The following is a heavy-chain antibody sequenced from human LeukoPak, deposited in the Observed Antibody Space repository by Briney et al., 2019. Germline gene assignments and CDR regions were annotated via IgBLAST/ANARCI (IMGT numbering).Heavy chain of an antibody. D-gene: IGHD3-3*01. V-gene: IGHV1-18*01. Sequence: ASVKVSCKASGYTFTSYGISWVRQAPGQGLEWMGWIRAYNGNTNYAQKLQGRVTMTTDTSTSTAYMELRSLRSDDTAVYYCARDGDITIFGVVISYFDYWGQGTLVTVSS. CDR1: GYTFTSYG. CDR3: ARDGDITIFGVVISYFDY. J-gene: IGHJ4*02. CDR2: IRAYNGNT.